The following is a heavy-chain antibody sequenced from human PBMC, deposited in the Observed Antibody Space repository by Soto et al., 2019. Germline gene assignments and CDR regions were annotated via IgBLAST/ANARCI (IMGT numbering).Heavy chain of an antibody. CDR3: ARGSRIQLWSHFDY. V-gene: IGHV4-34*01. CDR2: INHSGST. D-gene: IGHD5-18*01. J-gene: IGHJ4*02. Sequence: SETLSLTCAGGSFSGYYWSWIRQPPGKGLEWIGYINHSGSTTYNPSLKSRVTISVDTSKNQFSLKLSSVTAADTAVYYCARGSRIQLWSHFDYWGQGTLVTVSS. CDR1: GSFSGYY.